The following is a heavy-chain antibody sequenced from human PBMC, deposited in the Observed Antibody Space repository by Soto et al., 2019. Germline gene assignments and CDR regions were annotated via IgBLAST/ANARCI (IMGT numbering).Heavy chain of an antibody. CDR2: ISGSGDST. V-gene: IGHV3-23*01. Sequence: EVQLLESGGGLVQPGGSLRLSCTASGFTFSNYAMSWVRQAPGKGLEWVSTISGSGDSTNYADSVKGQFAISRDNSNNMLYVHMDSLRVEDTAVYYCAKENRRGYCSGGICYGYFDYWGQGTLVTVSS. CDR3: AKENRRGYCSGGICYGYFDY. D-gene: IGHD2-15*01. J-gene: IGHJ4*02. CDR1: GFTFSNYA.